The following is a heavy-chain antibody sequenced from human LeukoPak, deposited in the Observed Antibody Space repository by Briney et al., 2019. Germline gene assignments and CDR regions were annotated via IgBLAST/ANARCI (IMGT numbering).Heavy chain of an antibody. J-gene: IGHJ4*02. V-gene: IGHV3-23*01. CDR3: ARRSIAAAASLDY. CDR2: MSGSGSST. D-gene: IGHD6-13*01. Sequence: GGSLRLSCAASGFTFNTYAMSWVRQAPGKGLEWVSSMSGSGSSTYYADSVKGRFTISRDNSKNTLYLRMNSLRTDDTAVYYCARRSIAAAASLDYWGQGTLVTVSS. CDR1: GFTFNTYA.